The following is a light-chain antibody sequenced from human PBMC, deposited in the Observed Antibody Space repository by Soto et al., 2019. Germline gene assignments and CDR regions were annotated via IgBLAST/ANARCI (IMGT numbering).Light chain of an antibody. CDR3: VSYTSSTTYV. CDR1: SSDVGGSNF. CDR2: DVA. Sequence: QSALTQPASVSDSPGQSITISCTGTSSDVGGSNFVSWYQQHPGKPPKLIIYDVANRPSGVSNRFSGSKSGSTASLTISRLQTEDEADYYCVSYTSSTTYVFGTGTKVTVL. V-gene: IGLV2-14*03. J-gene: IGLJ1*01.